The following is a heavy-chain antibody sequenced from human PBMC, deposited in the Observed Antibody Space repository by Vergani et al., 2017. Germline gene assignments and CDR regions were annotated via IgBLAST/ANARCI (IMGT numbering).Heavy chain of an antibody. CDR3: TRGDMVRGVDFDC. Sequence: QVQLVQSGAEVKKPGASVKVSCKASGFTFTNYYIHWVPQAPGQGLEWVGIINTSDGGSSYGQKFQGRVSMTRDASTSTVYMELSNVRPDDTALYYCTRGDMVRGVDFDCWGQGTLVTVSS. D-gene: IGHD3-10*01. CDR1: GFTFTNYY. V-gene: IGHV1-46*03. CDR2: INTSDGGS. J-gene: IGHJ4*02.